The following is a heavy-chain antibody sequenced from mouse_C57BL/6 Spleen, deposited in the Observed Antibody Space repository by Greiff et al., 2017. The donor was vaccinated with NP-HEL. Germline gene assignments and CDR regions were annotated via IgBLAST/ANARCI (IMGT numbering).Heavy chain of an antibody. CDR1: GYTFTSYW. Sequence: QVQLQQPGAELVMPGASVKLSCKASGYTFTSYWMHWVKQRPGQGLEWIGEIDPSDSYTNYNQKFKGKSTLTVDKSSSTAYMQISSLTSEDSAVYYCARSGYSNSPYYFGYWGQGTTLTVSS. V-gene: IGHV1-69*01. J-gene: IGHJ2*01. D-gene: IGHD3-1*01. CDR2: IDPSDSYT. CDR3: ARSGYSNSPYYFGY.